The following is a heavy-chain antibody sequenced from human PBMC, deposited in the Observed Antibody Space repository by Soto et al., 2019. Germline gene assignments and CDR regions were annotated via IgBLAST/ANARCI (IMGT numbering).Heavy chain of an antibody. Sequence: WWSLRLSCSASVFTFSNAWMSWVRQAPGKGLEWVGRIKSKTDGGTTDYAAPVKGRFTISRDDSKNTLYLQMNSLKTEDTAVYYCTTLNTYDFWSGYPEDYYYYGMDVWGQGTTVTVSS. D-gene: IGHD3-3*01. CDR2: IKSKTDGGTT. CDR3: TTLNTYDFWSGYPEDYYYYGMDV. J-gene: IGHJ6*02. CDR1: VFTFSNAW. V-gene: IGHV3-15*01.